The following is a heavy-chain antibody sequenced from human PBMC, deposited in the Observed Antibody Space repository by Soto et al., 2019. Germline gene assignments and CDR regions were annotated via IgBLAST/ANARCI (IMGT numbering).Heavy chain of an antibody. Sequence: QVQLVQSGAEVKTPGASVKVSCKASGYTFATYDINWVRQAPGQGLEWMGWMNPNSGNTGYAQKFQGRLTMTRDTALSVAHMELRSLRNEDTAVYYCARSDGYTFNWLDSWGQGTLVTVSA. D-gene: IGHD2-21*01. CDR2: MNPNSGNT. J-gene: IGHJ5*01. CDR1: GYTFATYD. V-gene: IGHV1-8*01. CDR3: ARSDGYTFNWLDS.